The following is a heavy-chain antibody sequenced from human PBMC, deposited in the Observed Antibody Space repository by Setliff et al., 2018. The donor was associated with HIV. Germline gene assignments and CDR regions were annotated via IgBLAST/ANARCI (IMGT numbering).Heavy chain of an antibody. V-gene: IGHV4-34*01. Sequence: KASETLSLTCAVYGGSFSGYYWSWIRQPPGKGLEWIGEINDNGSTNYNPSLKSRVTISVDTSKNQFSLKLSSVTAADTAVYYCAGVRGRYYYHYAMDVWGQGTTVTVSS. CDR1: GGSFSGYY. CDR3: AGVRGRYYYHYAMDV. D-gene: IGHD3-10*01. J-gene: IGHJ6*02. CDR2: INDNGST.